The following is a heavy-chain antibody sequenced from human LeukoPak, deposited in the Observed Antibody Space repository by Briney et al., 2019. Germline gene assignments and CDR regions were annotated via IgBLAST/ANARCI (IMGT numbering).Heavy chain of an antibody. CDR3: ARGGIVVVPAWAHWFDP. J-gene: IGHJ5*02. D-gene: IGHD2-2*01. CDR1: GGPFNGYY. V-gene: IGHV4-34*01. CDR2: INHSGST. Sequence: SETLSLTCAVYGGPFNGYYWIWLRQPPGKGLEWFGEINHSGSTNYNQSLKSRVTISETTFKKQFSLQLSSVTAADTAVYYCARGGIVVVPAWAHWFDPWGQGTLVTVSS.